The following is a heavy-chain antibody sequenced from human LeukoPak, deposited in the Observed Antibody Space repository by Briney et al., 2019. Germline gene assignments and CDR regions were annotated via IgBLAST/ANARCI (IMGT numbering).Heavy chain of an antibody. V-gene: IGHV3-21*01. CDR3: ARDPAVAGSLDY. CDR2: ISSSSYI. Sequence: GGSLRLSCAASGFTFSSYSMNWVRLAPGKGLEWVSSISSSSYIYYADSVKGRFTISRDNAKNSLYLQMNSLRAEDTAVYYCARDPAVAGSLDYWGQGTLVTVSS. CDR1: GFTFSSYS. J-gene: IGHJ4*02. D-gene: IGHD6-19*01.